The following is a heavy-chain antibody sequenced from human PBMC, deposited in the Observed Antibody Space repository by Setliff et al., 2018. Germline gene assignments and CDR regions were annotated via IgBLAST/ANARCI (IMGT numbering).Heavy chain of an antibody. J-gene: IGHJ4*02. CDR1: GFTFTDHY. V-gene: IGHV1-2*02. CDR2: INLHSGGT. Sequence: ASVKVSCKASGFTFTDHYMHWVRQAPGQGPEWMGWINLHSGGTNYAQKFQDRVTMTSDTSITTAYMELSSLTSDDRAIYYCARGRIGSTWTGDYWGQGTLVTVSS. CDR3: ARGRIGSTWTGDY. D-gene: IGHD2-15*01.